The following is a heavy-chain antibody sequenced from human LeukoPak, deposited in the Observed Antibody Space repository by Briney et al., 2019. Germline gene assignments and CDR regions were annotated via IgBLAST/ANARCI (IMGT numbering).Heavy chain of an antibody. CDR3: ARIRAVAGRGLDY. CDR2: IYSGGST. V-gene: IGHV3-53*01. Sequence: PGGSLRLSCVDSGFILRRHWMYWVRQAPGKGLEWVSVIYSGGSTYYADSVKGRFTISRDNSKNTLYLQMNSLRAEDTAVYYCARIRAVAGRGLDYWGQGTLVTVSS. CDR1: GFILRRHW. D-gene: IGHD6-19*01. J-gene: IGHJ4*02.